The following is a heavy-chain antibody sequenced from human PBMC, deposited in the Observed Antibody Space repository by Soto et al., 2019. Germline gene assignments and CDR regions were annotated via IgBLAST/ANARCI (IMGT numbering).Heavy chain of an antibody. CDR1: GYTFTNYD. CDR2: MNPNNDYT. V-gene: IGHV1-8*01. D-gene: IGHD3-22*01. Sequence: QVQLVQSGTEVKKPGASVKVSCKASGYTFTNYDFHWVRQATGQGLEWMGWMNPNNDYTGYAQKFQGRVTMTKNTSLSTAYRELSSLRSEDTAVYYCAKYHYDSSYPVIDSWGQGTLGTVSS. J-gene: IGHJ4*02. CDR3: AKYHYDSSYPVIDS.